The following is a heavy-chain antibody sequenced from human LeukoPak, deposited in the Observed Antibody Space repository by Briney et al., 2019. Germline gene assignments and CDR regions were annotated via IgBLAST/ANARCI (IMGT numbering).Heavy chain of an antibody. CDR2: IKQDGSEK. CDR1: GFTFSSYW. J-gene: IGHJ4*02. D-gene: IGHD3-22*01. CDR3: ARETDSSGYRVDY. V-gene: IGHV3-7*01. Sequence: PGGSLRLSCAASGFTFSSYWMSWVRQAPGKGLECVANIKQDGSEKYYVDSVKGRFTISRDNAKNSLYLQMNSLRAEDTAVYYCARETDSSGYRVDYWGQGTLVTVSS.